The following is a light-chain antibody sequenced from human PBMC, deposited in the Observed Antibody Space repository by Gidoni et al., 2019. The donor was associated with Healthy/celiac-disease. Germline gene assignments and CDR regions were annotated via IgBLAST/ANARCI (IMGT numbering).Light chain of an antibody. CDR2: RNN. Sequence: QSVLTQPPSASGPPGQRVTISCSGSSSNIGSNYVYWYQQLPGTAPKLLIYRNNPRPSGVPDRFSGSKSGTSASLAISGLRSEDEADYYCAAWDDSLSGRYVFGTGTKVTVL. J-gene: IGLJ1*01. V-gene: IGLV1-47*01. CDR1: SSNIGSNY. CDR3: AAWDDSLSGRYV.